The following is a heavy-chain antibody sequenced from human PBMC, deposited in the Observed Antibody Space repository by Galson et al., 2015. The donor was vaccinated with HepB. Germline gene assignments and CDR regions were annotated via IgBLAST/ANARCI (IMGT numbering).Heavy chain of an antibody. D-gene: IGHD4/OR15-4a*01. V-gene: IGHV1-18*04. CDR1: GYTFTING. Sequence: SVKVSCKASGYTFTINGISWVRQPPRHGLEWLGWISAYGGNTKYAQKYQGRITLTRDTSTSTAYMGLRSLRSDDTAVYYCARDRDYRFDYWGQGTLVTVSS. CDR3: ARDRDYRFDY. CDR2: ISAYGGNT. J-gene: IGHJ4*02.